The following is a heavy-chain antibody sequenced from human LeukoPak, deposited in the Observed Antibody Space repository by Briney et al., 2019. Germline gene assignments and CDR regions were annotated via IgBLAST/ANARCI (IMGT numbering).Heavy chain of an antibody. V-gene: IGHV3-48*01. J-gene: IGHJ4*02. CDR1: GFTFSTYS. CDR3: ARDDVAHSSGYYRPFGY. D-gene: IGHD3-22*01. Sequence: GGSLRLSCAASGFTFSTYSMNWVRQAPGKGLEWVSYISSSSSTIHYADSVKGRFTISRDNAKNSPYLQMNSLRAEDTAVYYCARDDVAHSSGYYRPFGYWGQGTLVTVSS. CDR2: ISSSSSTI.